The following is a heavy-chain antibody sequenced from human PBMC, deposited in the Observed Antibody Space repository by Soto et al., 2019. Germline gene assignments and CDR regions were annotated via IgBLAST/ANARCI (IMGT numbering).Heavy chain of an antibody. Sequence: EVQLVESGGGLVQPGRSLRLSCAASGITFDDYAMHWVRQAPGKGLEWVSGISWNSGSIGYADSVKGRFTISRDNAKNSLYLQMNSLRAEDTALYYCAKAYSSSGGGFDFWGQGTLVTVSS. D-gene: IGHD6-6*01. CDR2: ISWNSGSI. V-gene: IGHV3-9*01. CDR3: AKAYSSSGGGFDF. CDR1: GITFDDYA. J-gene: IGHJ4*02.